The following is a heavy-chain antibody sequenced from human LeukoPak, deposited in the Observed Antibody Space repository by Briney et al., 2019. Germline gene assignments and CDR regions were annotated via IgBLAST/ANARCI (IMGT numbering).Heavy chain of an antibody. V-gene: IGHV3-11*01. CDR3: ARDPKPYSGWPYIDY. J-gene: IGHJ4*02. CDR1: GFTFSDYY. D-gene: IGHD6-19*01. Sequence: GGSLRLSCAASGFTFSDYYMSWIRQAPGKWLEWASYISSSGSTIYYADSVKGRFTISRDNAKNSLYLQMNSLRAEDTAVYYCARDPKPYSGWPYIDYWGQGTLVAVSS. CDR2: ISSSGSTI.